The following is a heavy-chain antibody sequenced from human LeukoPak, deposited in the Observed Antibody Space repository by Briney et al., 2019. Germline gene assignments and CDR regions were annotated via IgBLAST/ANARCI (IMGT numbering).Heavy chain of an antibody. CDR2: MTSSGST. D-gene: IGHD1-26*01. V-gene: IGHV3-23*01. Sequence: PGGSLRLSCAASGFTFSSYEMNWVRQAPGKGLEWVSTMTSSGSTYYADSVKGRFTISRDESKNTVYLQMNSLRAEDTAVYYCAKDQQWELTHYFDSWGQGTLVTVSS. CDR1: GFTFSSYE. CDR3: AKDQQWELTHYFDS. J-gene: IGHJ4*02.